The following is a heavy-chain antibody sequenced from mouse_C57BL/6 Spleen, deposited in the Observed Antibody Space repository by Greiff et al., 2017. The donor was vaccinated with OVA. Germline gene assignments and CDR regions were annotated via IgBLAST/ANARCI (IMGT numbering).Heavy chain of an antibody. Sequence: EVQGVESGEGLVKPGGSLKLSCAASGFTFSSYAMSWVRQTPEKRLEWVAYISSGGDYIYYADTVKGRFTISRDNARNTLYLQMSSLKSEDTAMYYCTRAYGNYVDFDYWGQGTTLTVSS. CDR2: ISSGGDYI. CDR1: GFTFSSYA. J-gene: IGHJ2*01. CDR3: TRAYGNYVDFDY. D-gene: IGHD2-1*01. V-gene: IGHV5-9-1*02.